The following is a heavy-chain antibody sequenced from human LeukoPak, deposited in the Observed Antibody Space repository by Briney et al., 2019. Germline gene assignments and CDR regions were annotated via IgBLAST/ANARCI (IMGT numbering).Heavy chain of an antibody. V-gene: IGHV1-18*01. Sequence: ASVKVSCKASGYTFTSYGISWVRQAPGQGLEWMGWISTYNGNTNYAQKLQDRVTMTTDTSTSTAYMELRSLRSDDTAVYYCASRGGYDSSGYYFDFDYWGQGTLVTVSS. J-gene: IGHJ4*02. CDR1: GYTFTSYG. CDR2: ISTYNGNT. CDR3: ASRGGYDSSGYYFDFDY. D-gene: IGHD3-22*01.